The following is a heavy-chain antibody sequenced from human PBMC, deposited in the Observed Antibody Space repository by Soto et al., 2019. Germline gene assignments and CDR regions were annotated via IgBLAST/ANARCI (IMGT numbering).Heavy chain of an antibody. V-gene: IGHV3-23*01. J-gene: IGHJ6*02. CDR1: GFTFSTYA. CDR2: ISGTGGNI. CDR3: ARDPRGVSESYSAYYGMDV. D-gene: IGHD1-26*01. Sequence: QAGGSLRLSCAASGFTFSTYAMTWVRQAPGKGLEWVSSISGTGGNIYYADSVKGRFTISRDNAKNTLYLQMNSLRAEDTAVYYCARDPRGVSESYSAYYGMDVWGQGTTVTVSS.